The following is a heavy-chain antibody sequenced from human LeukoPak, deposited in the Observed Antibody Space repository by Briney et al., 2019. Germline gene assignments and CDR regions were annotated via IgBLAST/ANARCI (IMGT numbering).Heavy chain of an antibody. J-gene: IGHJ3*02. CDR1: GGSISSYY. Sequence: SETLSLTCTVSGGSISSYYWSWIRQPAGKGLEWIGRIYTSGSTNYNPSLKSRVTMSVDTSKNQFSLKLSSVTAADTAVYYCPRDNSYSSSWLVPPGYYAFDIWGQGTMVTVSS. CDR3: PRDNSYSSSWLVPPGYYAFDI. CDR2: IYTSGST. D-gene: IGHD6-13*01. V-gene: IGHV4-4*07.